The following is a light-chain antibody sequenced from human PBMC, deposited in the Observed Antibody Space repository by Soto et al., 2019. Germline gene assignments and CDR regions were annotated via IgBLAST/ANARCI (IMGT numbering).Light chain of an antibody. Sequence: QSVLTQPASVSGSPGQSITLSCTGTSSDVGFYNLVSWYQHHPGKAPKLMIYEDDKRPSGVSNRFSGSKSGNTASLTISGLQAEDEADYYCCSYAGTTTVLFGGGTKVTVL. J-gene: IGLJ2*01. CDR3: CSYAGTTTVL. V-gene: IGLV2-23*01. CDR2: EDD. CDR1: SSDVGFYNL.